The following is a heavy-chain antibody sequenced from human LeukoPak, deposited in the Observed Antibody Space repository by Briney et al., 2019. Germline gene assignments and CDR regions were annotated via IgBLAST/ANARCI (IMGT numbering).Heavy chain of an antibody. Sequence: GGSLRLSCGASRFAFRTYWMSWVRQAPGKGLEWVASINPGGSETYYAESLKGRFTISTDNAMNSFFLQMNNLRADDTAVYYCARLMRDRTIYDYWGQGALVTVSS. CDR1: RFAFRTYW. D-gene: IGHD3-16*01. CDR3: ARLMRDRTIYDY. CDR2: INPGGSET. J-gene: IGHJ4*02. V-gene: IGHV3-7*01.